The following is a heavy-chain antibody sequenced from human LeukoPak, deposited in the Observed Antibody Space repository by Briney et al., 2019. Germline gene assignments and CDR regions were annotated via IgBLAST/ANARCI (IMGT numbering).Heavy chain of an antibody. CDR1: GYSFTSYW. D-gene: IGHD2-15*01. J-gene: IGHJ4*02. Sequence: GESLKISCKGSGYSFTSYWIGWVRQMPGKGLEWMGIIYPGDSDTRYRPSFQGQVTISADKSISTAYLQWSSLKASDTAMYYCARHPIPKKYCSGGSCYDNYFDYWGQGTLVTVSS. V-gene: IGHV5-51*01. CDR3: ARHPIPKKYCSGGSCYDNYFDY. CDR2: IYPGDSDT.